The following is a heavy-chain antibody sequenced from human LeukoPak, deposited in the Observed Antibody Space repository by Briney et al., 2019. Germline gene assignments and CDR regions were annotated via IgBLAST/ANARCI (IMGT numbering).Heavy chain of an antibody. CDR3: ARQIVSGSMGCDF. J-gene: IGHJ4*02. V-gene: IGHV1-2*02. Sequence: ASVKVSCKASAYTFSGYYIHWVRQAPGQGPEWMGWINFNSGGKIFAEKSQDRVTMARDTSISTAYMELSRLRSDDTAVYYCARQIVSGSMGCDFWGQGTLVTVSS. D-gene: IGHD2-21*01. CDR1: AYTFSGYY. CDR2: INFNSGGK.